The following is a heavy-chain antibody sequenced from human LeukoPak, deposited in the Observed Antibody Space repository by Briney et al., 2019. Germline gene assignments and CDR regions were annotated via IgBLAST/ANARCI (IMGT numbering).Heavy chain of an antibody. D-gene: IGHD7-27*01. J-gene: IGHJ4*02. CDR3: AREGWGSIFDY. CDR1: GGSISGSSYY. V-gene: IGHV4-39*07. Sequence: SETLSLTCTVSGGSISGSSYYWGWIRQPPGKGLEWIGSIYYSGSTYYNPSLKSRVTISVDRSKNQFSLKLSSVTPEDTAVYYCAREGWGSIFDYWGQGTLVTVSS. CDR2: IYYSGST.